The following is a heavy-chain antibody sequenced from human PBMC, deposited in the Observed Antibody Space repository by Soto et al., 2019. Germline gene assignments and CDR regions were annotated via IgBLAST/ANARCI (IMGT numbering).Heavy chain of an antibody. CDR2: INHGGST. CDR3: ACTVLWFLEWFSPDRRDHSMDV. V-gene: IGHV4-34*01. Sequence: SETLSLTCAVYGGPFGGFYWSWVRQSPGKGLEWIGEINHGGSTNYNPSLKSRVTISVDRSKNQFSLNLSSVTAADTAIYYCACTVLWFLEWFSPDRRDHSMDVWGKGTTVTVSS. CDR1: GGPFGGFY. J-gene: IGHJ6*03. D-gene: IGHD3-3*01.